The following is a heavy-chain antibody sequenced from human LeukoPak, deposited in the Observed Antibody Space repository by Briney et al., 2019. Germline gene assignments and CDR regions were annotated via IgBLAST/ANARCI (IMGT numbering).Heavy chain of an antibody. CDR1: GFTVSNKY. CDR2: ISFDGSNK. D-gene: IGHD2-2*01. J-gene: IGHJ6*02. CDR3: AKVIFACSSASCSNYYYYGVDV. Sequence: GGSLRLSCVASGFTVSNKYMSWVRQAPGKGLEWVAVISFDGSNKYYADSVKGRFTISSDNSKNTLYLQMNSLRAEDTAVYYCAKVIFACSSASCSNYYYYGVDVWGQGTTVTVSS. V-gene: IGHV3-30*18.